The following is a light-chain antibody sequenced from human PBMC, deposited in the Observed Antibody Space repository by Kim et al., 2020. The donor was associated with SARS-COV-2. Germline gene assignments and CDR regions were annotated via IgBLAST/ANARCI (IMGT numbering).Light chain of an antibody. J-gene: IGLJ1*01. CDR3: ATWYSSLSVHV. V-gene: IGLV1-51*01. Sequence: GQEVTISVSRSGYKHGNNYVPWSQQLPGTDPKLLSYDNNNRPSGIPDRFSGSKSGTSATLGITGLQTGDEADYYCATWYSSLSVHVFGTGTKVTVL. CDR1: GYKHGNNY. CDR2: DNN.